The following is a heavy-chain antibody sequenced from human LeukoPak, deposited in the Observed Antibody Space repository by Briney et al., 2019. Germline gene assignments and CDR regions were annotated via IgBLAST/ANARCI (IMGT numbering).Heavy chain of an antibody. D-gene: IGHD3-10*02. CDR1: GFTFSNYA. CDR3: AELGITMIGGV. CDR2: ISGSGGST. Sequence: GGSLRLSCAASGFTFSNYAMSWVRQAPGKGLEWVSAISGSGGSTYYADSVKGRFTISRDNAKNSLYLQMNSLRAEDTAVYYCAELGITMIGGVWGKGTTVTISS. V-gene: IGHV3-23*01. J-gene: IGHJ6*04.